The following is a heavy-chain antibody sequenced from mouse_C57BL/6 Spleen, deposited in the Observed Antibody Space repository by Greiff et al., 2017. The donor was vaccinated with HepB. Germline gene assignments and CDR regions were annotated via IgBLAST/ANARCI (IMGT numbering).Heavy chain of an antibody. CDR3: YYVSSYWYFDV. V-gene: IGHV1-85*01. J-gene: IGHJ1*03. CDR2: IYPRDGST. D-gene: IGHD1-1*01. CDR1: GYTFTSYD. Sequence: VQLQQSGPELVKPGASVKLSCKASGYTFTSYDINWVKQRPGQGLEWIGWIYPRDGSTKYNEKFKGKATLTVDTSSSTAYMELHSLTSEDSAVYFYYYVSSYWYFDVWGTRTTVTVSS.